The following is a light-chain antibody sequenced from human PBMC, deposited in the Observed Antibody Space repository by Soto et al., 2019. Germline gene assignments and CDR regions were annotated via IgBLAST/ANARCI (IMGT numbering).Light chain of an antibody. J-gene: IGKJ1*01. CDR3: QQYNNWPPWT. Sequence: EMVMTQSPGTLSVSPGERATLSCRASQSVSSNLAWFQQKPGQAPRLLIYGASTRATGIPARFSGSGSGTEFTLTISSLQSKDFAVYYCQQYNNWPPWTFGQGTKVEIK. CDR2: GAS. V-gene: IGKV3-15*01. CDR1: QSVSSN.